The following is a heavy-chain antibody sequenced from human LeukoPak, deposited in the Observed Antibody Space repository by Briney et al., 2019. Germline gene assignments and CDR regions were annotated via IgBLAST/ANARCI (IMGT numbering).Heavy chain of an antibody. D-gene: IGHD2-2*01. J-gene: IGHJ5*02. CDR2: INHSGST. Sequence: PSETLSLTFWVHRGSFSGYYWSWIRQPPGKGLEWIGEINHSGSTNYNPSLKSRVTISVDTTKNQFSLKLSSVTAADTAVYYCARSSPRRYCSSTSCQNWFDPWGQGTLVTVSS. CDR1: RGSFSGYY. CDR3: ARSSPRRYCSSTSCQNWFDP. V-gene: IGHV4-34*01.